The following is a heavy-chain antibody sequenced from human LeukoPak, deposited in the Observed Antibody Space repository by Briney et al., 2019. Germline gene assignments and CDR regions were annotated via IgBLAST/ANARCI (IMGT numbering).Heavy chain of an antibody. CDR3: AKVTTTVTDDYFDY. V-gene: IGHV3-23*01. CDR1: GFSFSSCA. CDR2: ISGGADST. Sequence: GGSLRLSCAASGFSFSSCAMGWVRQAPGKGPDWVSSISGGADSTYYADSVKGRFTISRDNSKNTLYLQMNSLRAEDTAVYYCAKVTTTVTDDYFDYWGQGTLVTVSS. D-gene: IGHD4-17*01. J-gene: IGHJ4*02.